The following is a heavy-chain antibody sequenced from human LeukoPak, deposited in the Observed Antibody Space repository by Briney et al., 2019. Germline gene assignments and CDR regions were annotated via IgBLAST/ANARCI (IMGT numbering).Heavy chain of an antibody. V-gene: IGHV4-59*12. J-gene: IGHJ4*02. CDR1: GGSISSYY. D-gene: IGHD1-14*01. CDR3: AKDPHTGIAPDY. CDR2: IFYSGGS. Sequence: PSGSLSLTCTVSGGSISSYYWTWIRQPPGKGLEWIGYIFYSGGSNYNPSLKSRVTISLDKSKNQFSLNLTYVTAADTAVYYCAKDPHTGIAPDYWGQGTLVTVSS.